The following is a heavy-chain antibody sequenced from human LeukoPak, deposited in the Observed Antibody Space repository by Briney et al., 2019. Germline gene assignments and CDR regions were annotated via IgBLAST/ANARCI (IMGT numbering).Heavy chain of an antibody. D-gene: IGHD1-26*01. V-gene: IGHV3-23*01. CDR2: IIGSGENT. J-gene: IGHJ4*02. CDR1: GFTFSNYA. CDR3: AKGLGGSPRRRFDY. Sequence: PGGALRLSCAASGFTFSNYAMNWVRQAPGKGLEWVSSIIGSGENTTYADSVKGRFTISRDNANKKLYLQMHSLRAEDTAVYFCAKGLGGSPRRRFDYWGRGTLVTFS.